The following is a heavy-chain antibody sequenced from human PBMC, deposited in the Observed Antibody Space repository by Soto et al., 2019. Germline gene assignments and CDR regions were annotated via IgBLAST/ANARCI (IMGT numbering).Heavy chain of an antibody. J-gene: IGHJ4*02. D-gene: IGHD3-16*01. V-gene: IGHV3-53*02. CDR2: IYNGGAT. CDR1: GFTVSNNY. Sequence: EVQLVETGGGLIQPGGSLRLSCAASGFTVSNNYVSWVRQAPAEGLELVSLIYNGGATYYEASVKGRCTISSDNSKNTVFLQRNRLRAEDSAVYFCAGGPCLLDFWGQGTLVTVSP. CDR3: AGGPCLLDF.